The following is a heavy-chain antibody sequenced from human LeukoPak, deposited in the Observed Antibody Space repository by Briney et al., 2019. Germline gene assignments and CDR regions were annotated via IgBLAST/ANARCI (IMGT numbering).Heavy chain of an antibody. V-gene: IGHV4-31*03. D-gene: IGHD3-22*01. CDR3: SRGLDSRKLGY. CDR1: GASFSSGDQY. CDR2: IHPSGML. Sequence: SQTLSLTCTVSGASFSSGDQYWNWLRQSPGKGLEWIGSIHPSGMLYNNPSLESRVTISIETSKKQFSLNLNSVTAADTAVYFCSRGLDSRKLGYWGQGTLVTVSS. J-gene: IGHJ4*02.